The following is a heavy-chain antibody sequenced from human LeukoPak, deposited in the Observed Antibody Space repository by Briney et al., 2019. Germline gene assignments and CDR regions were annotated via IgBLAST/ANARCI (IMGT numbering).Heavy chain of an antibody. V-gene: IGHV4-31*03. CDR2: IYYSGST. Sequence: SETLSLTCTVSGGSISSGGYYWSWIRQHPGKGLEWIGYIYYSGSTYYNPSLKSRVTISVDTSKNQFSLKLSSVTAADTAVYYCARDKLGISDYWGPGNLVTGSP. CDR1: GGSISSGGYY. D-gene: IGHD7-27*01. J-gene: IGHJ4*02. CDR3: ARDKLGISDY.